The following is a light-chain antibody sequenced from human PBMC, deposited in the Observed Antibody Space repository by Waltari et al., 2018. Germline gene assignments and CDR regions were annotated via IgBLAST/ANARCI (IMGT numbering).Light chain of an antibody. CDR2: EAS. CDR3: QQRSNWPPLT. Sequence: EIVLTQSPATLSLSPGERATLSCRASQSVRSYLAWYQQKPGQAPRLLIYEASNRATGIPARFSGSGSGTDFTLTISSLEPEDFAVYYCQQRSNWPPLTFGGGTKLEIK. CDR1: QSVRSY. V-gene: IGKV3-11*01. J-gene: IGKJ4*01.